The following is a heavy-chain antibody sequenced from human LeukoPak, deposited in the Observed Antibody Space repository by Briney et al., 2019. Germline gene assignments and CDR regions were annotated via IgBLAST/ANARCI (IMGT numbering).Heavy chain of an antibody. Sequence: GGSLRLSCAASGFTFSSYAMHWVRQAPGKGLEYVSAISSNGGSTYYANSVKGRFTISRDNSKNTLYLQMGSLRTEDTAVYYCAKRDGYNSGPFDYWGQGTLVTVSS. V-gene: IGHV3-64*01. CDR1: GFTFSSYA. D-gene: IGHD5-24*01. CDR3: AKRDGYNSGPFDY. J-gene: IGHJ4*02. CDR2: ISSNGGST.